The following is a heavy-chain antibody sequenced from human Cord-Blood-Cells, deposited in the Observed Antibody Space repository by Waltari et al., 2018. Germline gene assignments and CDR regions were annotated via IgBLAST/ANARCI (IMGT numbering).Heavy chain of an antibody. J-gene: IGHJ1*01. V-gene: IGHV4-34*01. CDR2: INHSGST. CDR1: GGSFSGYY. CDR3: ARGWGIGSSWYWRAEYFQH. Sequence: QVQLQQWGAGLLKPSETLSLTCAVYGGSFSGYYWSWIRQPPGKGLEWIGEINHSGSTNYNPSLKSRVTISVDTSKNQFSLKLSSVTAADTAVYYCARGWGIGSSWYWRAEYFQHWGQGTLVTVSS. D-gene: IGHD6-13*01.